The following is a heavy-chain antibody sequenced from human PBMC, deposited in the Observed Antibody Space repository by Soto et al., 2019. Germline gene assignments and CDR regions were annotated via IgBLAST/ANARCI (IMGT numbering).Heavy chain of an antibody. CDR1: GGSFSGYY. J-gene: IGHJ5*02. D-gene: IGHD3-9*01. CDR3: ARGEVGYDILTGYPPYNWFDP. CDR2: INHSGST. V-gene: IGHV4-34*01. Sequence: SETLSLTCAVYGGSFSGYYWSWIRQPPGKGLEWIGEINHSGSTNYNPSLKSRVTISVDTSKNQLSLKLSSVTAADTAVYYCARGEVGYDILTGYPPYNWFDPWGQGTLVTVS.